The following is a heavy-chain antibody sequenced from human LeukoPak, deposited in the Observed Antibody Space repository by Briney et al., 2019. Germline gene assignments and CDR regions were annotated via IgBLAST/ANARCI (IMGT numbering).Heavy chain of an antibody. CDR2: ISAYNGNT. CDR3: ASGVAGDY. Sequence: ASVKVSCKASGYTFTSYGISWVRHAPGQGLGWMGGISAYNGNTNYAQKLQGRVTMTTDTSTSTAYMELRSLRSDHTAVYYCASGVAGDYWGQGTLVTVSS. V-gene: IGHV1-18*01. J-gene: IGHJ4*02. D-gene: IGHD6-19*01. CDR1: GYTFTSYG.